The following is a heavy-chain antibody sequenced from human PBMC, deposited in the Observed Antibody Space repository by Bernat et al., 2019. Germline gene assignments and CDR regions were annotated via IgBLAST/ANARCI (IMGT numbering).Heavy chain of an antibody. CDR1: GGSISSGGYY. CDR2: IYYSGST. CDR3: ARDYSGSGYYGDFDY. J-gene: IGHJ4*02. D-gene: IGHD3-3*01. V-gene: IGHV4-31*03. Sequence: QVQLQESGPGLVKPSQTLSLTCTVSGGSISSGGYYWSWIRQHPGKGLEWIGYIYYSGSTYCNPSLKSRVTISVDTSKNQFSLKLSSVTAADTAVYYCARDYSGSGYYGDFDYWGQGTLVTVSS.